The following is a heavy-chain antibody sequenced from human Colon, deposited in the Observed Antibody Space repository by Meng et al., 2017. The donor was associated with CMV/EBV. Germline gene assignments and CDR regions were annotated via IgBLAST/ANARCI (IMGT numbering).Heavy chain of an antibody. J-gene: IGHJ4*02. CDR2: IKQDGSEK. Sequence: GGSLRLSCAASGFTFSSYWMSWVRQAPGKGLEWVANIKQDGSEKYYVDSVKGRFTISRDNAKNSLYLQMNSLRAEDTAVYYCARSYHQLVRGDCDHWGQGTLVTVSS. D-gene: IGHD6-13*01. V-gene: IGHV3-7*01. CDR1: GFTFSSYW. CDR3: ARSYHQLVRGDCDH.